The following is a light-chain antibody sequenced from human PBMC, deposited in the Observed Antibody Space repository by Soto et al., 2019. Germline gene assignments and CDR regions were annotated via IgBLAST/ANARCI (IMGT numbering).Light chain of an antibody. J-gene: IGKJ1*01. CDR3: QQYGSSPWT. CDR2: GAS. V-gene: IGKV3-20*01. Sequence: EVVLTQSPGTLYLSPGERATLSCRASQSVSSSYLAWYQQKPGQAPRLLIYGASSRATGFPDRFSGSGSGTDFTLTISRLEPEDFAVYYCQQYGSSPWTFGQGTKVDIK. CDR1: QSVSSSY.